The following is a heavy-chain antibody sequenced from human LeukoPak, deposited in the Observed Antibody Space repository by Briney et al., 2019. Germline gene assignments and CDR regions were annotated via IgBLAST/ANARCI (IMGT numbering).Heavy chain of an antibody. J-gene: IGHJ4*02. Sequence: GGSLRLSCAASGFTFSSYAMHWVRQAPGKGLEWVAVISYDGSNKYYADSVKGRFTISRDNSKNTLYLQMNSLRAEDTAVNYCARAYYDSSGYYYIDHWGQGTLVTVSS. CDR1: GFTFSSYA. CDR2: ISYDGSNK. CDR3: ARAYYDSSGYYYIDH. D-gene: IGHD3-22*01. V-gene: IGHV3-30-3*01.